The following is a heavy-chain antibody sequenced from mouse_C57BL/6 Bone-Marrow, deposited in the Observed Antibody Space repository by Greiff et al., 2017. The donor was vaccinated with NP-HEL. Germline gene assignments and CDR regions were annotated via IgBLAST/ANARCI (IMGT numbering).Heavy chain of an antibody. D-gene: IGHD1-1*01. CDR3: AREDYGSSSWYFDV. J-gene: IGHJ1*03. CDR1: GYSITSGYY. V-gene: IGHV3-6*01. CDR2: ISYDGSN. Sequence: EVQLQQSGPGLVKPSQSLSLTCSVTGYSITSGYYWNWIRQFPGNKLEWMGYISYDGSNNYNPSLKNRISITRDTSKNQFFLKLNSVTTEDTATYYCAREDYGSSSWYFDVWGTGTTVTVSS.